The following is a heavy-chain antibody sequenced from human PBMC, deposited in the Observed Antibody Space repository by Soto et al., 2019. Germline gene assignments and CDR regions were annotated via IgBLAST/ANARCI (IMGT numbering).Heavy chain of an antibody. CDR3: AKDIGSYYYYGMDV. Sequence: PGGSLRLSCAISGFTFDDYAMHWVRQAPGKGLEWVSGISWNSGSIGYADSVKGRFTISRDNAKNSLYLQMNSLRAEDTALYYCAKDIGSYYYYGMDVWGQGTTVTVS. CDR1: GFTFDDYA. V-gene: IGHV3-9*01. CDR2: ISWNSGSI. D-gene: IGHD5-12*01. J-gene: IGHJ6*02.